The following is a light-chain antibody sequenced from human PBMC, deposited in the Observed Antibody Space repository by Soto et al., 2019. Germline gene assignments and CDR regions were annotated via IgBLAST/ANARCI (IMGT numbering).Light chain of an antibody. CDR2: AAS. Sequence: IHLTQSPASLSASVGHTGPITCPASQGINTYLTWYQQKAGKAPKLLIYAASTLQSGVPSRFSASGSGTDFSLTITSLQSEDFATYYCQQLFNSPITFGQGTRLEIK. V-gene: IGKV1-9*01. CDR3: QQLFNSPIT. J-gene: IGKJ5*01. CDR1: QGINTY.